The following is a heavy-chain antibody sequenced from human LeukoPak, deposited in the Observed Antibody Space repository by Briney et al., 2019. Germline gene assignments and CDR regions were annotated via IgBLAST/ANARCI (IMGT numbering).Heavy chain of an antibody. CDR2: IWYDGSNK. CDR3: AKEIHNYDFWSGGYYYGMDV. Sequence: GRSLRLSCAAPGFTFSSYGMHWVRQAPGKGLEWVAVIWYDGSNKYYADSVKGRFTISRDNSKNTLYLQMNSLRAEDTAVYYCAKEIHNYDFWSGGYYYGMDVWGQGTTVTVSS. J-gene: IGHJ6*02. V-gene: IGHV3-33*06. D-gene: IGHD3-3*01. CDR1: GFTFSSYG.